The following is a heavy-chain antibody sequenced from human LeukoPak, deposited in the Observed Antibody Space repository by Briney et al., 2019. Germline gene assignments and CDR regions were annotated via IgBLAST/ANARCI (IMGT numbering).Heavy chain of an antibody. Sequence: GGSLRLSCAASGFTVSSNYMSWVRQAPGKGLEWVSVIYSGGSTYYADSVKGRFTISRDNSKNTLYLQMNSLRAEDTAVYYCAKGYGSGNYYYGYWGQGTLVTVSS. CDR3: AKGYGSGNYYYGY. CDR1: GFTVSSNY. CDR2: IYSGGST. D-gene: IGHD3-10*01. V-gene: IGHV3-53*01. J-gene: IGHJ4*02.